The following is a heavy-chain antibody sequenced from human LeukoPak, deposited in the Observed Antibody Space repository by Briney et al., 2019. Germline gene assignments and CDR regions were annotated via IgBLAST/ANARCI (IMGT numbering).Heavy chain of an antibody. CDR3: ARSPDPYGDYTTLFDY. D-gene: IGHD4-17*01. J-gene: IGHJ4*02. V-gene: IGHV1-46*03. Sequence: SSVKVSCKASGYTFTSYYMHWVRQAPGQRLEWMGIINSSDCSTSNAQKFQGRVTMTRAASTSTVYMELSSLRSEDTAVYYCARSPDPYGDYTTLFDYWGQGTLVTVSS. CDR1: GYTFTSYY. CDR2: INSSDCST.